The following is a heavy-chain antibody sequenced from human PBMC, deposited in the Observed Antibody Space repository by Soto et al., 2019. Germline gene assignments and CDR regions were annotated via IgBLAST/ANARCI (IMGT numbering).Heavy chain of an antibody. CDR3: ARGYNYGPFDY. CDR2: LNWNGGST. D-gene: IGHD1-1*01. J-gene: IGHJ4*02. V-gene: IGHV3-20*04. CDR1: GFKFDDYG. Sequence: GGSLRLSCAASGFKFDDYGMTWVRQAPGKGLEWVSGLNWNGGSTGYADSVKGRFTISRDNAKNSLYLQMNSLRAEDTALYYCARGYNYGPFDYWGQGTLVTVSS.